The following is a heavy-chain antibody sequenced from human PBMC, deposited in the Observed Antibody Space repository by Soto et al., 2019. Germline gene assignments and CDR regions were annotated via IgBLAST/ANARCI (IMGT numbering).Heavy chain of an antibody. CDR3: ARHVGDGWSGYTLYNWFDP. V-gene: IGHV4-39*01. CDR2: IYYSGST. D-gene: IGHD3-3*01. Sequence: SVTLSLTCTLSGSSTSSSSYYWGWIRQPPGKGPEWIGSIYYSGSTYYKPSLKSRVTISVDTSKKQFSLQLRSVTAADTAVYYCARHVGDGWSGYTLYNWFDPWGQGRLVTV. CDR1: GSSTSSSSYY. J-gene: IGHJ5*02.